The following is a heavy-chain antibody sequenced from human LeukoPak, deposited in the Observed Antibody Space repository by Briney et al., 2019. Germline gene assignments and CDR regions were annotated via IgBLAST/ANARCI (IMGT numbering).Heavy chain of an antibody. V-gene: IGHV3-53*01. CDR1: GFTVSSNY. J-gene: IGHJ4*02. Sequence: GSLRLSCAASGFTVSSNYMSWVRQAPGKGLEWVSVIYSGGSTYYADSVKGRFTISRDNSKNTLYLQMNSLRAEDTAVYYCARGGSTRIYYFDYWGQGTLVTVSS. CDR2: IYSGGST. CDR3: ARGGSTRIYYFDY.